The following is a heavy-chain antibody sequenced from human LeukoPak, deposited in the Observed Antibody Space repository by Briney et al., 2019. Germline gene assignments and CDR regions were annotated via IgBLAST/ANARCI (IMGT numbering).Heavy chain of an antibody. Sequence: ASVKVSCKASGYTFTSHYMHWVRQAPGQGREWMGIINPSGGSTSYAQKFQGRVNMTRDMSTSTVYMELSSMRSEDTDVYYCARVRGHDILTGYYNDYWGQGTLVTVSS. CDR2: INPSGGST. CDR3: ARVRGHDILTGYYNDY. V-gene: IGHV1-46*01. J-gene: IGHJ4*02. CDR1: GYTFTSHY. D-gene: IGHD3-9*01.